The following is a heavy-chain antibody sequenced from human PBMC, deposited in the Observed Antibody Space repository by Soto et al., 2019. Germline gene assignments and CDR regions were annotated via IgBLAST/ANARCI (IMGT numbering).Heavy chain of an antibody. V-gene: IGHV4-38-2*01. CDR3: ARVISSRDEYFDY. CDR1: GYSISSGYY. J-gene: IGHJ4*02. Sequence: SETLSLTCAVSGYSISSGYYWGWIRQPPGKGLEWIGSIYHSGSTYYNPSLKSRVTISVDKPKNQFSLNLTSVTAADTAVYYCARVISSRDEYFDYWGQGTVVTVSS. D-gene: IGHD2-2*01. CDR2: IYHSGST.